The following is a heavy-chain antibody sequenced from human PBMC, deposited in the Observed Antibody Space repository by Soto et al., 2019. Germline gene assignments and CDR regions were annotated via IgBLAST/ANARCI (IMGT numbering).Heavy chain of an antibody. J-gene: IGHJ6*02. V-gene: IGHV4-30-4*01. D-gene: IGHD6-13*01. CDR3: ARDREYISSWNSYYYGMDV. CDR2: IYYSGST. Sequence: SETLSLTCTVSGGSISSGDYYWSWIRQPPGKGLEWIGYIYYSGSTYYNPSLKSRVTISVDTSKNQFSLKLSSVTAADTAVYYCARDREYISSWNSYYYGMDVWGQGTTVTVSS. CDR1: GGSISSGDYY.